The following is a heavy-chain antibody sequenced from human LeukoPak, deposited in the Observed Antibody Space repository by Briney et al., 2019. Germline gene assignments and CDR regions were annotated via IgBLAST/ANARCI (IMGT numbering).Heavy chain of an antibody. D-gene: IGHD6-13*01. J-gene: IGHJ4*02. CDR2: ISYDGSTK. CDR1: GFTFNSFS. V-gene: IGHV3-30-3*01. Sequence: GGSLRLSCATSGFTFNSFSMHRVRQAPGKGLEWVAIISYDGSTKSYADSVKGRFTISGDNSKNTVYLQMNSLKTEDTAVYYCARDWWGYSSSWGLFDYWGQGTLVTVSS. CDR3: ARDWWGYSSSWGLFDY.